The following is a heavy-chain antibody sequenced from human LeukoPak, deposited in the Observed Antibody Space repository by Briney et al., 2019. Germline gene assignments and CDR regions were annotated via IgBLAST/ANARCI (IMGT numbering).Heavy chain of an antibody. J-gene: IGHJ4*02. CDR2: ISGSGGST. CDR3: ARYRTGAASPADY. V-gene: IGHV3-23*01. CDR1: GFTFSSYG. Sequence: GGSLRLSCAASGFTFSSYGMTWVRQAPGKGLEWVSAISGSGGSTYYADSVKGRSTISRDNSKNTLYLQMNSLRAEDTAVYYCARYRTGAASPADYWGQGTLVTVSS. D-gene: IGHD6-25*01.